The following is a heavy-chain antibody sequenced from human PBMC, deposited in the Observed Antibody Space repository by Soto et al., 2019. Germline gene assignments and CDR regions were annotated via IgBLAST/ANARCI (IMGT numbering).Heavy chain of an antibody. D-gene: IGHD1-26*01. CDR1: RGTFNSHD. J-gene: IGHJ5*02. CDR2: IIPIFGTA. V-gene: IGHV1-69*13. Sequence: GASEKVSCKASRGTFNSHDIIRLRQAPRQGLEWMGGIIPIFGTANYAQKFQGRVTITADESTSTAYMELSSLRSEDTAVYYCATRRSRLNSSFDPWGQGTLVTVSS. CDR3: ATRRSRLNSSFDP.